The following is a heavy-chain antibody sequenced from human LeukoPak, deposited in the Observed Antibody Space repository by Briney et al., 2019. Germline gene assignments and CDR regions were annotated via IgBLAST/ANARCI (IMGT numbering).Heavy chain of an antibody. CDR3: ARVPLNCGGDCSPFDY. D-gene: IGHD2-21*02. CDR1: GYSISSGYY. Sequence: SETLSLTCAVSGYSISSGYYWGWIRQPPGKGLEWIGSIYHSGSTYYNPSLKNRVTISVDTSKNQFSLKLSSVTAADTAVYYCARVPLNCGGDCSPFDYWGQGTLVTVSS. J-gene: IGHJ4*02. V-gene: IGHV4-38-2*01. CDR2: IYHSGST.